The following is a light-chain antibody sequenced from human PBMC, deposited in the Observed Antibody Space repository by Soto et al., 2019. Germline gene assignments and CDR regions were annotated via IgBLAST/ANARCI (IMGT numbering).Light chain of an antibody. J-gene: IGKJ2*01. CDR2: GAS. CDR1: QSVSRSY. CDR3: QQYGSSPYT. V-gene: IGKV3-20*01. Sequence: DIVLTQSPGTLSLSPGERATLSCRASQSVSRSYLAWYQQIPGQAPRLLIYGASSRATGIPDRFSGSGSGTDFTLTISRLEPEDFAVYYCQQYGSSPYTFGQGTNLEIK.